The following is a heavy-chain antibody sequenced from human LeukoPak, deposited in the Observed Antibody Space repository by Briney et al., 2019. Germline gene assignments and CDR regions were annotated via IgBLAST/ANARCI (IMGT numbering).Heavy chain of an antibody. D-gene: IGHD2-2*01. CDR3: ARLYCSSPSCYPFDW. CDR2: ISSSGRTM. CDR1: GFTFSSYE. V-gene: IGHV3-48*03. J-gene: IGHJ4*02. Sequence: SGGSLRLSCAASGFTFSSYEMNWVRQAPGKGLEWVSYISSSGRTMYYADSLKGRFTISRDNAKNSLYLKMNSLRAEDTAVYYCARLYCSSPSCYPFDWWGQGTLVTVSS.